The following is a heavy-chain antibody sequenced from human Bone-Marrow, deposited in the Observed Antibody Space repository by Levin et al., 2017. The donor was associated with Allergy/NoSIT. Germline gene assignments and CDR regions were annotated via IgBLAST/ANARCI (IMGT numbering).Heavy chain of an antibody. J-gene: IGHJ6*03. V-gene: IGHV4-59*01. CDR1: GGSMNYYY. D-gene: IGHD1-1*01. CDR2: VYHSGTV. CDR3: ARSQLDRRFYYYYYYMDI. Sequence: PSETLSLNCNVSGGSMNYYYWSWIRQSPGKGLEWLGYVYHSGTVHYNPSLKSRVSISVDTSKNQFSLRLTSVTAADTAVYYCARSQLDRRFYYYYYYMDIWGTGTTVTVSS.